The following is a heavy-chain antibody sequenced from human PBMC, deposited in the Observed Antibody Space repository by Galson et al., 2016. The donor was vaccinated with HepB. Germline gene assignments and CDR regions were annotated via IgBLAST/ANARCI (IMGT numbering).Heavy chain of an antibody. CDR1: GYSISSRRW. J-gene: IGHJ4*02. D-gene: IGHD2/OR15-2a*01. V-gene: IGHV4-4*01. CDR3: ARDLAPSESKPIDY. CDR2: IYHSGSA. Sequence: LSLTCAVSGYSISSRRWWHWVRQPPGKGLEWIGEIYHSGSAYYNPSLKSRVTISVDESNNQFSLKIDSVTAADTAVYFCARDLAPSESKPIDYWGQGILVTVSS.